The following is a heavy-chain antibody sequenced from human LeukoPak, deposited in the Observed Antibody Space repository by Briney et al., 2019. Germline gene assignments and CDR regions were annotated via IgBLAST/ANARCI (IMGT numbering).Heavy chain of an antibody. J-gene: IGHJ4*02. CDR2: IYNSGST. V-gene: IGHV4-59*08. D-gene: IGHD6-19*01. CDR3: ARQRGSSGWYYFDY. Sequence: SETLSLTCSVSGGSISTYYWSWIRQPPGKGLEWIGYIYNSGSTNYNPSLKSRVTISLDTSKNQFSLKLSSVTAADTAVYYCARQRGSSGWYYFDYWGQGTLVTVSS. CDR1: GGSISTYY.